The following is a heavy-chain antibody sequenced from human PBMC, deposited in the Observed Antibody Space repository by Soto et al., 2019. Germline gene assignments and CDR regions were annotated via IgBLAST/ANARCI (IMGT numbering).Heavy chain of an antibody. CDR1: GSTFSSYT. CDR3: ARDGLDCSGGSCYYRGLDY. Sequence: SVKVSCKASGSTFSSYTISWVRQAPGQGLEWMGRIIPILGIANYAQKFQGRVTITADKSTSTAYMELSSLRSEDTAVYYCARDGLDCSGGSCYYRGLDYWGQGTLVTVS. D-gene: IGHD2-15*01. J-gene: IGHJ4*02. V-gene: IGHV1-69*04. CDR2: IIPILGIA.